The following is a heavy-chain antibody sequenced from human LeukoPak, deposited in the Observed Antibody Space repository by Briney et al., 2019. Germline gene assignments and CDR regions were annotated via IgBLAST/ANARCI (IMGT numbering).Heavy chain of an antibody. J-gene: IGHJ5*01. CDR1: GFTLSSHW. CDR2: INQDESEK. Sequence: PGGSLRLSCAASGFTLSSHWMSWVRQAPGKGLEWVANINQDESEKYYVDSVKGRFTISRDNAKNSLFLQMNSLRGEDTAIYFCARCTSFEPRWCDWFDSWGQGTLVTVSS. CDR3: ARCTSFEPRWCDWFDS. V-gene: IGHV3-7*01. D-gene: IGHD2/OR15-2a*01.